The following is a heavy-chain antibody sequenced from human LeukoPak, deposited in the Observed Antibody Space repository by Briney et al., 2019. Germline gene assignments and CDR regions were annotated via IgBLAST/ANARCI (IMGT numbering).Heavy chain of an antibody. CDR2: INPNSGGT. D-gene: IGHD6-13*01. CDR1: GYTFTGYY. V-gene: IGHV1-2*02. Sequence: ASVKVSCKASGYTFTGYYMHWVRQAPGQGLEWMGWINPNSGGTNYAQKFQGRVTMTRDTSISTAYMELSRLRSDDTAVYYCARIAAAGTSSSYWGQGTLVTVSS. J-gene: IGHJ4*02. CDR3: ARIAAAGTSSSY.